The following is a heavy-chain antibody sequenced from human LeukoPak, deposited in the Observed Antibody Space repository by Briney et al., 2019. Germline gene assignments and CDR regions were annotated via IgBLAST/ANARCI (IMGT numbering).Heavy chain of an antibody. CDR2: IIPILGIA. CDR1: GGTFSSYA. V-gene: IGHV1-69*04. Sequence: GASVKVSCKASGGTFSSYAISWVRQAPGQGLEWMGRIIPILGIANYAQKFQGRVTITADKSTSTAYMELSSLRSEDTAVYYCARDLRWGGGFDYWGQGTLVTVSS. CDR3: ARDLRWGGGFDY. D-gene: IGHD5-12*01. J-gene: IGHJ4*02.